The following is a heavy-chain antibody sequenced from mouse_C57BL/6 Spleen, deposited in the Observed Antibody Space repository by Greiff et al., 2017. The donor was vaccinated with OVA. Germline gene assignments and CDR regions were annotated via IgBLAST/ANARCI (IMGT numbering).Heavy chain of an antibody. D-gene: IGHD4-1*01. V-gene: IGHV14-2*01. CDR1: GFNIKDYY. CDR3: ARSSPGTSYAMDY. CDR2: IDPEDGET. Sequence: VQLQQSGAELVKPGASVKLSCTASGFNIKDYYMHWVKQRTEQGLEWIGRIDPEDGETKYAPKFQGKATITADTSSNTAYMQLSSLTSEDSAVYFCARSSPGTSYAMDYWGQGTSVTVSS. J-gene: IGHJ4*01.